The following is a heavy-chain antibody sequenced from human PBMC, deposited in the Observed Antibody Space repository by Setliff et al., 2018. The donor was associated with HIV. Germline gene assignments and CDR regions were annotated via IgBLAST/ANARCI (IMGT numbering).Heavy chain of an antibody. CDR3: VMPPGP. CDR2: IFYSGST. D-gene: IGHD2-2*01. J-gene: IGHJ4*02. V-gene: IGHV4-39*07. Sequence: SETLSLTCTVSGGSISRSRNYWGWIRQPPGKGLEWIGSIFYSGSTYYNPSLKSRVSLSVDTSKNQFSLNLSSVTAADTAMYYCVMPPGPWGRGTLVTVSS. CDR1: GGSISRSRNY.